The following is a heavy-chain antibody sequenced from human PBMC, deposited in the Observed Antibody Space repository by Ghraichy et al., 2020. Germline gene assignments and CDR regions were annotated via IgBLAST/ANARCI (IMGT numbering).Heavy chain of an antibody. Sequence: GSLRLSCAASGFTFSSYSLNWVRQTPGKGLEWVSSISSSSSYIYYADSVKGRFTISRDNAKNSLYLQMNSLRAEDTAVYYCARVGDYGDYFANYWGQGTLVTVSS. J-gene: IGHJ4*02. CDR2: ISSSSSYI. D-gene: IGHD4-17*01. V-gene: IGHV3-21*01. CDR1: GFTFSSYS. CDR3: ARVGDYGDYFANY.